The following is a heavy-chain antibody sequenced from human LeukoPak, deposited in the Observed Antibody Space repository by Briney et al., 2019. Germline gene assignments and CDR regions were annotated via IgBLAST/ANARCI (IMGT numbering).Heavy chain of an antibody. D-gene: IGHD3-9*01. V-gene: IGHV4-31*03. Sequence: SETLSLTCSVSGDSITSGIYCWTWIRQHPGKGLEWIGYIYHTGSTYFNPSLQSRLTISLDTSKNQFSLKLTSVSAADTAIYYCARAGFDILTGSTERFDPWGQGTLVTVSS. J-gene: IGHJ5*02. CDR3: ARAGFDILTGSTERFDP. CDR1: GDSITSGIYC. CDR2: IYHTGST.